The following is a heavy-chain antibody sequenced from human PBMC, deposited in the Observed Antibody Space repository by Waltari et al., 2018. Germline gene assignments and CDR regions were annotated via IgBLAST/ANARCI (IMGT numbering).Heavy chain of an antibody. CDR1: GFTVSPTY. CDR2: ISRDGT. D-gene: IGHD3-16*01. J-gene: IGHJ2*01. Sequence: EVQLVESGGGLIQHGGSLRLSCAASGFTVSPTYMNWVRQAPGKGLEWVSVISRDGTHYADSVKGRFTISRDNSKNTVYLQMNTLRAEDTALYYCARDVTGYYYFDLWGRGTLVTVSS. CDR3: ARDVTGYYYFDL. V-gene: IGHV3-53*01.